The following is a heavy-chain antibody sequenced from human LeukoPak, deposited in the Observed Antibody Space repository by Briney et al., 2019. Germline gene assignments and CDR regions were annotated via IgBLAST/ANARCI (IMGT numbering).Heavy chain of an antibody. V-gene: IGHV1-2*02. CDR1: GLTFSNYG. Sequence: ASVKVSCKASGLTFSNYGITWVRQAPGQGLEWMGWINPNSGGTNYAQKFQGRVTMTRDTSISTAYMELSRLRSDDTAVYYCARGWDSSSSLGYWGQGTLVTVSS. CDR2: INPNSGGT. J-gene: IGHJ4*02. CDR3: ARGWDSSSSLGY. D-gene: IGHD6-6*01.